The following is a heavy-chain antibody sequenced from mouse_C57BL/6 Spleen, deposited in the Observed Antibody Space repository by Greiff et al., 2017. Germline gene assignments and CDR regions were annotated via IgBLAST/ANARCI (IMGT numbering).Heavy chain of an antibody. CDR1: GFNIKNTY. J-gene: IGHJ1*03. CDR2: IDPANGNT. D-gene: IGHD1-1*01. Sequence: VQLKESVAELVRPGASVKLSCTASGFNIKNTYMHWVKQRPEQGLEWIGRIDPANGNTKYAPKFQGKAPITADTSSNTAYRQLSSLTSEDTAIYYCARTYDYGSSPLYWYFDVWGTGTTVTVSS. V-gene: IGHV14-3*01. CDR3: ARTYDYGSSPLYWYFDV.